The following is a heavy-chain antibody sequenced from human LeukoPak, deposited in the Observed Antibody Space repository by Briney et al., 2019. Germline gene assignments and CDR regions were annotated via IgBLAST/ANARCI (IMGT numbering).Heavy chain of an antibody. D-gene: IGHD1-26*01. CDR3: AREDKWELQYYFDY. J-gene: IGHJ4*02. Sequence: GASVKVSYKASGGTFSSYAISWVRQAPGQGLEWMGRIIPIFGTANYAQKFQGRVTITTDESTSTAYMELSSLRSEDTAVYYCAREDKWELQYYFDYWGQGTLVTVSS. CDR1: GGTFSSYA. V-gene: IGHV1-69*05. CDR2: IIPIFGTA.